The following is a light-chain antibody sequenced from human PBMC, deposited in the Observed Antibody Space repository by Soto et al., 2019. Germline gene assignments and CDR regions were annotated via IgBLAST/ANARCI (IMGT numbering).Light chain of an antibody. Sequence: EIVLTQSPATLSLSPGERATLSCRASQGVSSYLAWYQQKPGQAPRLLIYDASNRATGIPARFSGSGSATAFTLTISCLEPEDFEVYYCQHRSNWPSFGPGTKVDIK. CDR1: QGVSSY. CDR3: QHRSNWPS. J-gene: IGKJ3*01. CDR2: DAS. V-gene: IGKV3-11*01.